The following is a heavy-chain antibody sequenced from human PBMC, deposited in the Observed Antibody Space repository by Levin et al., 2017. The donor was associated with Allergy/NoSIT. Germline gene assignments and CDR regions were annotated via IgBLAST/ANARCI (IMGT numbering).Heavy chain of an antibody. D-gene: IGHD1-1*01. Sequence: GESLKISCAASGFTFSSYGMHWVRQAPGKGLEWVAVISYDGSNKYYADSVKGRFTISRDNSKNTLYLQMNSLRAEDTAVYYCAKEKRPGTGYYYGMDVWGQGTTVTVSS. CDR2: ISYDGSNK. CDR3: AKEKRPGTGYYYGMDV. V-gene: IGHV3-30*18. J-gene: IGHJ6*02. CDR1: GFTFSSYG.